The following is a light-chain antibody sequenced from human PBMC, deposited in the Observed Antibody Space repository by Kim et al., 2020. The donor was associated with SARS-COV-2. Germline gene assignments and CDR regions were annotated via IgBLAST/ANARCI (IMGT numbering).Light chain of an antibody. V-gene: IGKV3-15*01. CDR2: GAS. CDR3: QQYNNWPPMYS. J-gene: IGKJ2*03. Sequence: SPGERATLSCRASQSVSSNLAWYQKKPGQAPRLLIYGASTRATGIPARFSGSGSGTEFTLTISSLQSEDFAVYYCQQYNNWPPMYSFGQGTKLEI. CDR1: QSVSSN.